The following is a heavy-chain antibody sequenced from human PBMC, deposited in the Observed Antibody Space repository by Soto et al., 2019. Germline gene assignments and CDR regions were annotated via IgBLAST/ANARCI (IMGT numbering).Heavy chain of an antibody. V-gene: IGHV3-13*01. CDR3: ARGLDTGYCSATSCLDGCFDP. CDR1: GFTFSSFD. J-gene: IGHJ5*02. Sequence: GGSLRLSCAASGFTFSSFDMHWVRQATGKGLEWVSAIGTAGHTFYPGSVKGRFTISRENAKNSLYLQMNSLRAEDTAVYYCARGLDTGYCSATSCLDGCFDPWGQGTLVTVSS. D-gene: IGHD2-2*01. CDR2: IGTAGHT.